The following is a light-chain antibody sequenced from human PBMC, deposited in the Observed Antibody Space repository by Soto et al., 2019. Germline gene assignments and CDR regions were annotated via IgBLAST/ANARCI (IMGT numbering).Light chain of an antibody. CDR2: WAS. CDR3: QQHYSPTWT. J-gene: IGKJ1*01. V-gene: IGKV4-1*01. CDR1: QSVLYSPNNKNY. Sequence: DIVMTQSPDSLAVALGERATINCKSSQSVLYSPNNKNYLSWYQQKAGQSPRLLIYWASARESGVPARFSGSGSATDFTLTIDTLQAEDVAVYYWQQHYSPTWTFGQGTKVEV.